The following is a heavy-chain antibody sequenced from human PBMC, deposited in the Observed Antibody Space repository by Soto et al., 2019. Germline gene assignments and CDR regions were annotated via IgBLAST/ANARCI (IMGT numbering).Heavy chain of an antibody. CDR3: ARQGYYYYYGMDV. CDR1: GFTFSSYE. Sequence: PGGSLRLSCAASGFTFSSYEMNWVRQAPGKGLEWVSYISSSGRTIYYADSVKGRFTISRDNAKNSLYLQMNSLRAEDTAVYYCARQGYYYYYGMDVWGQGTTVTVS. V-gene: IGHV3-48*03. J-gene: IGHJ6*02. CDR2: ISSSGRTI.